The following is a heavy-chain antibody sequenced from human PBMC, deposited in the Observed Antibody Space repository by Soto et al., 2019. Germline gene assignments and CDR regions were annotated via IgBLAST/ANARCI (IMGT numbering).Heavy chain of an antibody. D-gene: IGHD6-13*01. J-gene: IGHJ4*02. CDR3: ARLQAAAADTELTFDY. CDR2: IDPGDSYT. V-gene: IGHV5-10-1*01. Sequence: EVQLVQSGAEVKKPGESLRISCKGSGYSFTSYWISWVRQMPGKGLEWMGRIDPGDSYTIYSPSFQGHVTISADKSISTAALQWSSMKASSTAMYYCARLQAAAADTELTFDYWGQGTLVTVSS. CDR1: GYSFTSYW.